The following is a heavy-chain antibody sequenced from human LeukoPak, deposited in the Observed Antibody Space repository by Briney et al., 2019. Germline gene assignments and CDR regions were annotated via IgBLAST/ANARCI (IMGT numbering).Heavy chain of an antibody. V-gene: IGHV3-48*01. CDR3: ARVGRSVTHDNWFGL. CDR2: ISSSTDII. D-gene: IGHD1-26*01. J-gene: IGHJ5*02. CDR1: GFTFSSSD. Sequence: GGSLRLSCAASGFTFSSSDMNWVRQAPGKGLEWVSYISSSTDIIHYADSVKGRFTISRDNAKNSLYLQLNSLRAEDTAVYYCARVGRSVTHDNWFGLWGQGARVTVSS.